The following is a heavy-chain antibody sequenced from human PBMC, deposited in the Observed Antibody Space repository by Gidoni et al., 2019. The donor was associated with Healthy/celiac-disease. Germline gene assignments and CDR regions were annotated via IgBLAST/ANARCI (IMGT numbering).Heavy chain of an antibody. D-gene: IGHD3-9*01. V-gene: IGHV3-53*02. CDR2: IYSGGST. CDR1: GFTVSSNY. CDR3: ARVSIFYGMDV. J-gene: IGHJ6*02. Sequence: EVQLVETGGGLIQPGGSLRLSCAASGFTVSSNYMSWVRQAQGKGLEWVSVIYSGGSTYYADSVKGRFTISRDNSKNTLYLQMNSLRAEDTAVYYCARVSIFYGMDVWGQGTTVTVSS.